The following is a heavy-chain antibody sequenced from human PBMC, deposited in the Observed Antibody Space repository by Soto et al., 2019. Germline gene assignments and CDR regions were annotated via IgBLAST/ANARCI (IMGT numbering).Heavy chain of an antibody. Sequence: SETLSLTCTVSGGSISSSSYYWGWIRQPPGQGLEWIGSIYYSGSTYYNPSLKSRVTISVDTSKNQFSLRLSFVTAADTAVYYCARHSAPKDYGSGSYPDYWGQGTLVTVSS. CDR3: ARHSAPKDYGSGSYPDY. CDR2: IYYSGST. V-gene: IGHV4-39*01. CDR1: GGSISSSSYY. J-gene: IGHJ4*02. D-gene: IGHD3-10*01.